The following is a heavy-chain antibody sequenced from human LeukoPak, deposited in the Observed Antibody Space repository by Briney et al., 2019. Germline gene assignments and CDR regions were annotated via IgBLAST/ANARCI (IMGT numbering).Heavy chain of an antibody. CDR1: GFSVSTTY. V-gene: IGHV3-11*05. CDR3: ARDRAVAGPNSHGWGY. Sequence: GGSLRLSCAASGFSVSTTYMTWVRQAPGKGLEWVSYISSSSSYTNYADSVKGRFTISRDNAKNSLYPQMNSLRAEDTAVYYCARDRAVAGPNSHGWGYWGQGTLVTVSS. CDR2: ISSSSSYT. D-gene: IGHD6-19*01. J-gene: IGHJ4*02.